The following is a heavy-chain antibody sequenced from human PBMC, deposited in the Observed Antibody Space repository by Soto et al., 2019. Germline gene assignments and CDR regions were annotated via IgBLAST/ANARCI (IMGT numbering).Heavy chain of an antibody. CDR3: AMVDVYVTPSPQDV. J-gene: IGHJ6*02. Sequence: GASVKVSCKASGYRFTSYGIGWVRQAPGQGLEWMGWINAYNGNTNYAQNLQGRVTLTTDTSTSTAYMELRSLRSNDTAVYYCAMVDVYVTPSPQDVWGQGTTVTVPS. V-gene: IGHV1-18*01. CDR1: GYRFTSYG. CDR2: INAYNGNT. D-gene: IGHD3-16*01.